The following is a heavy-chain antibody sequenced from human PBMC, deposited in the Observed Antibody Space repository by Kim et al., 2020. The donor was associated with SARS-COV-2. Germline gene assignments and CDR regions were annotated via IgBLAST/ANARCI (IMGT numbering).Heavy chain of an antibody. Sequence: SETLSLTCTVSGGSISSYYWSWIRQPAGKGLEWIGRIYTSGSTNYNPSLKSRVTMSVDTSKNQFSLKLSSVTAADTAVYYCARDWATDRIDAFDIWGQGTMVTVSS. J-gene: IGHJ3*02. CDR2: IYTSGST. D-gene: IGHD5-12*01. V-gene: IGHV4-4*07. CDR3: ARDWATDRIDAFDI. CDR1: GGSISSYY.